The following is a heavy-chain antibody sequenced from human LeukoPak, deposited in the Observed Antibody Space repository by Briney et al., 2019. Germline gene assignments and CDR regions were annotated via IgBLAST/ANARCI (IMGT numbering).Heavy chain of an antibody. J-gene: IGHJ4*02. V-gene: IGHV1-2*02. CDR1: GYTFTGYY. Sequence: GASVKVSCKASGYTFTGYYMHWVRQAPGQGLEWMGWINPNSGGTNYAQTFQGRVTMTRDTSISTAYMELSRLRSDDTAVYYCARVATVTTHHFDYWGQGTLVTVSS. CDR2: INPNSGGT. CDR3: ARVATVTTHHFDY. D-gene: IGHD4-17*01.